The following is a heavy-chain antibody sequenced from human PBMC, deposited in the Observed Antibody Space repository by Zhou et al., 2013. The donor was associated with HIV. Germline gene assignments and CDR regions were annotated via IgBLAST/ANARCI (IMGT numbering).Heavy chain of an antibody. CDR3: ARVPKTEYYYDTRGYYFDY. J-gene: IGHJ4*02. CDR2: YNGHT. Sequence: YNGHTNYAQKLHVRVSLTTDASTSTAYMELRSLTSDDTAVYYCARVPKTEYYYDTRGYYFDYWGQGTLVTVSS. V-gene: IGHV1-18*01. D-gene: IGHD3-22*01.